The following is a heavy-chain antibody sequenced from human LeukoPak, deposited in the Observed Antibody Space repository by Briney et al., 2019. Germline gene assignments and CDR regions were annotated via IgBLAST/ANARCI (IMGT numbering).Heavy chain of an antibody. CDR3: AKDESSQGAFDY. J-gene: IGHJ4*02. V-gene: IGHV3-30*02. CDR2: IRYDGSNK. D-gene: IGHD1-26*01. CDR1: GFTFSSYA. Sequence: GGSLRLSCAASGFTFSSYAMSWVRQAPGKGLEWVAFIRYDGSNKYYADSVKGRFTISRDNSKNTLYLQMNSLRAEDTAVYYCAKDESSQGAFDYWGQGTLVTVSS.